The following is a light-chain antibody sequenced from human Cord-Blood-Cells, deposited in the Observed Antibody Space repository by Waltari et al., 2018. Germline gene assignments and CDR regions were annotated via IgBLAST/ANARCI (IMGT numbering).Light chain of an antibody. CDR3: AAWDDSLNGWV. V-gene: IGLV1-44*01. CDR2: SNT. CDR1: SSNIGSNT. Sequence: QSVLTQPPSASGTPGQRVTISCSGSSSNIGSNTVNWYQQLPGTAPKLLSYSNTQRPSGVPARFSGSKSGTSASLAISGLQSEDEADYYCAAWDDSLNGWVFGGGTKLTVL. J-gene: IGLJ3*02.